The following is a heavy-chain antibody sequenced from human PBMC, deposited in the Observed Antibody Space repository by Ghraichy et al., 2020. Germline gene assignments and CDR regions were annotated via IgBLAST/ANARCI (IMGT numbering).Heavy chain of an antibody. D-gene: IGHD3-22*01. CDR3: ARVYDSSGYTFDY. J-gene: IGHJ4*02. V-gene: IGHV4-39*07. Sequence: LNISCTVSGGSISSSSYYWGWIRQPPGKGLEWIGSIYYSGSTYYNPSLKSRVTISVDTSKNQFSLKLSSVTAADTAVYYCARVYDSSGYTFDYWGQGNLVTVLS. CDR1: GGSISSSSYY. CDR2: IYYSGST.